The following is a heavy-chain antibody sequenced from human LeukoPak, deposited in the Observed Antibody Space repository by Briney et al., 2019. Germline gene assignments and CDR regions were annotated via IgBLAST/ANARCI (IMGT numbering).Heavy chain of an antibody. CDR1: GGSFSGYY. Sequence: SETLSLTYAVYGGSFSGYYWSWIRQPPGKGLEWIGEINHSGSTNYNPSLKSRVTISVDTSKNQFSLKLSSVTAADTAVYYCARGYYYGSGSYYGYWGQGTLVTVSS. V-gene: IGHV4-34*01. CDR3: ARGYYYGSGSYYGY. J-gene: IGHJ4*02. D-gene: IGHD3-10*01. CDR2: INHSGST.